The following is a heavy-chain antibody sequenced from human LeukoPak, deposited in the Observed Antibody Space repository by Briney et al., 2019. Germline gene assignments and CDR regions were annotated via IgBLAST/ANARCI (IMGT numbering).Heavy chain of an antibody. CDR1: GGSISSSSYY. CDR3: AREGTREWETDY. V-gene: IGHV4-39*07. Sequence: PSETLSLTCTVSGGSISSSSYYWGWIRQPPGKGLEWIGSIFHSGSAYYNPSLESRVTISVDTSNNQFSLKLTSVTAADTAVYYCAREGTREWETDYWGQGTLVTVSS. CDR2: IFHSGSA. J-gene: IGHJ4*02. D-gene: IGHD1-26*01.